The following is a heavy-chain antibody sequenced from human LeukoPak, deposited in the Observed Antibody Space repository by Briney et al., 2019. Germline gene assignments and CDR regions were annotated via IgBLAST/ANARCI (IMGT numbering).Heavy chain of an antibody. D-gene: IGHD1-1*01. CDR3: ARKGELERRRSWDY. Sequence: PGGSLGLSCAASGFTFSNYWMSWVRQAPGKGLEWVANIKQDGREKYYVDSVKGRFTISRDNAKNSLYLQMSSLRAEDTAVYFCARKGELERRRSWDYWGQGTLVTVSS. V-gene: IGHV3-7*03. J-gene: IGHJ4*02. CDR2: IKQDGREK. CDR1: GFTFSNYW.